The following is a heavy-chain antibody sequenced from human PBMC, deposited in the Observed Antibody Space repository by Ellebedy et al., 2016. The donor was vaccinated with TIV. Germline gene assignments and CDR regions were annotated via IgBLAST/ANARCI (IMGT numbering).Heavy chain of an antibody. D-gene: IGHD2-21*01. CDR3: AKIGVIGNWYFDI. J-gene: IGHJ2*01. CDR2: ISASGGET. CDR1: GFTFSAHG. Sequence: PGGSLRLSCAASGFTFSAHGMSWARQAPGKGLEWVSSISASGGETFYADSVKGHFIISRDNSKNTLYLQLNSLRAEDTALYYCAKIGVIGNWYFDIWGRGILITVSS. V-gene: IGHV3-23*01.